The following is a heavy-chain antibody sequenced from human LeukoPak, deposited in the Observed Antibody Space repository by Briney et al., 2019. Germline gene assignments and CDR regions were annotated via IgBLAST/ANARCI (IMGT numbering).Heavy chain of an antibody. Sequence: PSETLSLTCTVSGGSISTYYWSWIRQPPGKGLEWIGYIYYSGSTNYNPSLKSRVTISVDTSKNQFSLKLSSVTAADTAVYYCAREARWLQSYYFDYWGQGTLVTVSS. CDR3: AREARWLQSYYFDY. D-gene: IGHD5-24*01. J-gene: IGHJ4*02. V-gene: IGHV4-59*01. CDR2: IYYSGST. CDR1: GGSISTYY.